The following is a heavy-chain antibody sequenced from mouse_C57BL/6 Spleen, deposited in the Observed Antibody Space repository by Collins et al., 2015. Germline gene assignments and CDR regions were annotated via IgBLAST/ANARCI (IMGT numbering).Heavy chain of an antibody. V-gene: IGHV1-26*01. J-gene: IGHJ1*03. CDR3: ASLRYNYGSSSVRYFGV. CDR2: INPNNGGT. Sequence: GKSLEWIGDINPNNGGTRYNQKFKGKATLTVDKSSSTASMELRSLTSADSAVYYCASLRYNYGSSSVRYFGVWGTGTTFTVSS. D-gene: IGHD1-1*01.